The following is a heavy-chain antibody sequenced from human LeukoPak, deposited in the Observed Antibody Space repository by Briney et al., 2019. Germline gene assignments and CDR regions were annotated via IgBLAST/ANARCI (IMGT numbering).Heavy chain of an antibody. J-gene: IGHJ4*02. D-gene: IGHD3-10*01. Sequence: ASVKVSCKASGYTFTSYGITWVRQAPGQGLEWMGRVSPYNGNTYYSQRFQDRVTITEDTSTGTAYMDLRNLRTDDTAMYYCARNGRVRRVVKDLFEYWGQGTLVAVSS. CDR3: ARNGRVRRVVKDLFEY. CDR1: GYTFTSYG. CDR2: VSPYNGNT. V-gene: IGHV1-18*01.